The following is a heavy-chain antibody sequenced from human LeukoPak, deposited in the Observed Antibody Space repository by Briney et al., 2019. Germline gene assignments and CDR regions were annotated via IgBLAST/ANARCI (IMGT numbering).Heavy chain of an antibody. V-gene: IGHV3-30*03. CDR2: ISCDGSNK. D-gene: IGHD4-17*01. CDR3: ARDTDYGDSGLDY. CDR1: GFTFSSYG. J-gene: IGHJ4*02. Sequence: GGSLRLSCAASGFTFSSYGMHWVRQAPGKGLEWVAVISCDGSNKYYADSVKGRFTISRDNSKNTLYLQMNSLRAEDTAVYYCARDTDYGDSGLDYWGQGTLVTVSS.